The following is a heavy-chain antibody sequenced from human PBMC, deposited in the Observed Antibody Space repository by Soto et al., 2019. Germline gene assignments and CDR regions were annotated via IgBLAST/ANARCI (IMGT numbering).Heavy chain of an antibody. Sequence: QVQLVQSGAEVKKPGASVKVSCKASGYTFTDYYMHWVRQAPGQVLEWMGWINPNTGGTNYAQNFQGTVTMTRDTSLSTAYMELSRLRSDDTAVYYCARVGEYQVVYGYYHYGMDVWGQGTTVTVSS. CDR3: ARVGEYQVVYGYYHYGMDV. J-gene: IGHJ6*02. CDR1: GYTFTDYY. CDR2: INPNTGGT. V-gene: IGHV1-2*02. D-gene: IGHD2-2*02.